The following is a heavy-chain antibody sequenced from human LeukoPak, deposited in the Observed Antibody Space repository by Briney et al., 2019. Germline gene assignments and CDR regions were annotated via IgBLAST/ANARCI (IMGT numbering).Heavy chain of an antibody. CDR1: GGSISSSSYY. D-gene: IGHD2-2*01. Sequence: RTSETLSLTCTVSGGSISSSSYYWGWIRQPPGKGLEWIGSIYYSGSTYFNPSLKSRVTISVDTSKNQFSLKLSSVTAADTAVYYCARSGSSSDQLPHNWFDPWGQGTLVTVSS. CDR2: IYYSGST. V-gene: IGHV4-39*01. J-gene: IGHJ5*02. CDR3: ARSGSSSDQLPHNWFDP.